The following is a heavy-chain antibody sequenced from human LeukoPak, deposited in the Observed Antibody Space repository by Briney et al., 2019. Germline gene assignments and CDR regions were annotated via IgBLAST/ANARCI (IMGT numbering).Heavy chain of an antibody. V-gene: IGHV1-69*04. CDR1: GGTFGSYA. CDR3: ARAPDTDYFDY. CDR2: IIPIFGIA. Sequence: SVKVSCKASGGTFGSYAISWVRQAPGQGLEWMGRIIPIFGIANYAQKFQGRVTITADKSTSTAYMELSSLRSEDTAVYYCARAPDTDYFDYWGQGTLVTVSS. J-gene: IGHJ4*02.